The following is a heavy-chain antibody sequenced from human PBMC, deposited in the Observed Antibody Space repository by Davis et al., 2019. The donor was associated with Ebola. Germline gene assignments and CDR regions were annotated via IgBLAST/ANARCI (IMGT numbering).Heavy chain of an antibody. CDR3: ARGPYDSSGYYLPEYFQH. CDR1: GGSFSGYY. D-gene: IGHD3-22*01. J-gene: IGHJ1*01. V-gene: IGHV4-34*01. CDR2: INHSGST. Sequence: SETLSLTCAVYGGSFSGYYWSWIRQPPGKGLEWIGEINHSGSTNYNPSLKSRVTISVDTSKNQFSLKLSSVTAADTAVYYRARGPYDSSGYYLPEYFQHWGQGTLVTVSS.